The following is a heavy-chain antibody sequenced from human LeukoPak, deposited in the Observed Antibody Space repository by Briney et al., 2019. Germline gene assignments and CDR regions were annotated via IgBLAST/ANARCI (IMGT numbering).Heavy chain of an antibody. CDR1: GFTFSSYG. J-gene: IGHJ4*02. Sequence: PGGSLRLSCAASGFTFSSYGMHWVRQAPGKGLEWVAVISYDGSNKYYADSVKGRFTISRDNSKNTLYLQMNSLRAEDTAVYYCAKDGDIVATILNYFDYWGQGTLVTVFS. CDR3: AKDGDIVATILNYFDY. CDR2: ISYDGSNK. D-gene: IGHD5-12*01. V-gene: IGHV3-30*18.